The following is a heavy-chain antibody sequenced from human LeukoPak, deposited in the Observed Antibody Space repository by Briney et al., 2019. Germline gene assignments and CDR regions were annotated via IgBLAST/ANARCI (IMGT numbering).Heavy chain of an antibody. CDR2: IRSSSTYI. Sequence: GGSLRLSCPASGFPLGGSRLTWVRQAPGKGLEWVSSIRSSSTYIYYADSVKGRFTISRDNAKNSLFLQMNSLRAEDTAVYYCARDSTRFDYWGQGTLVTVSS. CDR1: GFPLGGSR. CDR3: ARDSTRFDY. V-gene: IGHV3-21*01. J-gene: IGHJ4*02.